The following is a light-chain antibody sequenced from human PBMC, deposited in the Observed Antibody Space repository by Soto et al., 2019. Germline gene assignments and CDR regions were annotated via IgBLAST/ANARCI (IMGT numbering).Light chain of an antibody. CDR3: YSCSRSSGTRYV. V-gene: IGLV2-14*03. CDR1: SSDIGTYNY. CDR2: DVS. J-gene: IGLJ1*01. Sequence: QSALTQPASVSGSPGQSITISCTGTSSDIGTYNYVSWYQQHPGQAPKLMIYDVSNRPSGVSDRFSGFKSGNTASLTISGLQAEDEDDYYCYSCSRSSGTRYVFGTGTKLTVL.